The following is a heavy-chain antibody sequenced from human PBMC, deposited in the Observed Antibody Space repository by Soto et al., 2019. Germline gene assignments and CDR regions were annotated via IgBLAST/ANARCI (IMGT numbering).Heavy chain of an antibody. J-gene: IGHJ4*02. Sequence: GGSLRLSCAASGFTFSSYWMSWVRQAPGKGLEWVANIKQDGSEKYYVDSVKGRFTISRDNAKNSLYLQMISLRAEDTAVYYCARDHIVGATNFDYWGQGTLVTV. D-gene: IGHD1-26*01. CDR2: IKQDGSEK. CDR1: GFTFSSYW. CDR3: ARDHIVGATNFDY. V-gene: IGHV3-7*01.